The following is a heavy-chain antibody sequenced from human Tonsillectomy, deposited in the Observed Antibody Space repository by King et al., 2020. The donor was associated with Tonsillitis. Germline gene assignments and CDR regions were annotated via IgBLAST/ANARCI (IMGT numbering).Heavy chain of an antibody. CDR2: ISGTGTTT. CDR1: GFTFSSYA. CDR3: AKDGEKRFPPEGYFDY. Sequence: EVQLVESGGGLVQPGGSLRLSCAASGFTFSSYAMNWVRQAPGKGLEWVACISGTGTTTYYADSVKGRFTISRDHSKNTLYLQMNSLRAEDTAVYFCAKDGEKRFPPEGYFDYWGQGTLVTVSS. D-gene: IGHD4-17*01. J-gene: IGHJ4*02. V-gene: IGHV3-23*04.